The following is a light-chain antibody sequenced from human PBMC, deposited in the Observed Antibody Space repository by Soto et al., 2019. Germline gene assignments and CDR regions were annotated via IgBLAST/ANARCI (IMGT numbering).Light chain of an antibody. Sequence: EIVLAQSPGTLSLSPGERATLSCRASQGLSSNFLAWYQQKPGQAPRLLIYGASNRATAIPDRFSGSGSGTDFTLTISRLEPEDFAVYYCQQYHTSPLTFGGGTKVDIK. CDR2: GAS. CDR1: QGLSSNF. CDR3: QQYHTSPLT. J-gene: IGKJ4*01. V-gene: IGKV3-20*01.